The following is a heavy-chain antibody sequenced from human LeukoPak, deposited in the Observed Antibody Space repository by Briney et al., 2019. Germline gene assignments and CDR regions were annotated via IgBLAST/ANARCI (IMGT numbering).Heavy chain of an antibody. V-gene: IGHV1-18*01. CDR3: VREENWFDP. CDR2: VSAYNGNT. Sequence: GASVKVSCKAPGYTFYYYGISWVRQAPGQGLEWMGWVSAYNGNTNYAQKLQGRVTMTTDTSTSTAYMELRSLRSDDTAVYYCVREENWFDPWGQGTLVTVSS. CDR1: GYTFYYYG. J-gene: IGHJ5*02.